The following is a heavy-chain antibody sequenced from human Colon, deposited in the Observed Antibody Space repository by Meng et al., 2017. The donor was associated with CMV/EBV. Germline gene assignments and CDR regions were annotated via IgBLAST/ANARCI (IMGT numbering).Heavy chain of an antibody. CDR3: ARDSLYYDILTGYNPAGYFDY. D-gene: IGHD3-9*01. J-gene: IGHJ4*02. V-gene: IGHV3-21*01. CDR2: ISSSSSYI. CDR1: GFTFSSYS. Sequence: SCAASGFTFSSYSMNWVRQAPGKGLEWVSSISSSSSYIYYADSVKGRFTISRDNAKNSLYLQMNSLRAEDTAVYYCARDSLYYDILTGYNPAGYFDYWGQGTLVTVSS.